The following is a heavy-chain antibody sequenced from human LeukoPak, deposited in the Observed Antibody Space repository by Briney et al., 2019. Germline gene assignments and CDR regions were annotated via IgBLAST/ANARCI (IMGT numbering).Heavy chain of an antibody. J-gene: IGHJ4*02. CDR3: ARGGAATGNFDY. D-gene: IGHD2-15*01. CDR1: GYSISSGYY. CDR2: IYHSGST. V-gene: IGHV4-38-2*01. Sequence: SETLSLTCAVSGYSISSGYYWGWIRQPPGKGVEWIGSIYHSGSTYYNPSLKSRVTISVDTSKNQFSLKLSSVTAADTAVYYCARGGAATGNFDYWGQGTLVTVSS.